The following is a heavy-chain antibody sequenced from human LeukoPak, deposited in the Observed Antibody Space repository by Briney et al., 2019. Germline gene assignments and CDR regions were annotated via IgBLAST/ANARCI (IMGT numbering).Heavy chain of an antibody. J-gene: IGHJ6*03. V-gene: IGHV3-11*04. Sequence: GGSLRLSCAASGFTFSDYYMSWIRQAPGKGLEWVSYISSSSTTIYYADSVKGRFTISRDNAKNSLYLQMNSLRAEDTAVYYCAKGGIHRGYYYYYMDVWGKGTTVTISS. CDR3: AKGGIHRGYYYYYMDV. CDR1: GFTFSDYY. D-gene: IGHD6-13*01. CDR2: ISSSSTTI.